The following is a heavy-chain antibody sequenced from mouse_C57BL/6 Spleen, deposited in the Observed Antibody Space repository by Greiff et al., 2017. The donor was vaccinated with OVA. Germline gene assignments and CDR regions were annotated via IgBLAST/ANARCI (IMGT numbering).Heavy chain of an antibody. CDR2: IDPNSGGT. Sequence: QVHVKQPGAELVKPGASVKLSCKASGYTFTSYWMHWVKQRPGRGLEWIGRIDPNSGGTKYNEKFKSKATLTVDKPSSTAYMQLSSLTSEDSAVYYCARRADYDYFYYAMDYWGQGTSVTVSS. J-gene: IGHJ4*01. CDR3: ARRADYDYFYYAMDY. D-gene: IGHD2-4*01. CDR1: GYTFTSYW. V-gene: IGHV1-72*01.